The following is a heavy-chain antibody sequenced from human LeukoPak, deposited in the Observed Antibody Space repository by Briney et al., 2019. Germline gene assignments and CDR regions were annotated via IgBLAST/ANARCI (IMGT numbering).Heavy chain of an antibody. D-gene: IGHD5-18*01. Sequence: PSETLSLTCTVSGGSISSSSYYWGWIRQPPGKGLEWIGSIYHSGSTYHNPSLKSRVTISVDTSKNQFSLKLSSVTAADTALYYCAVWNTAMVTRDDWFDPWGQGTLVTVSS. CDR3: AVWNTAMVTRDDWFDP. J-gene: IGHJ5*02. V-gene: IGHV4-39*07. CDR2: IYHSGST. CDR1: GGSISSSSYY.